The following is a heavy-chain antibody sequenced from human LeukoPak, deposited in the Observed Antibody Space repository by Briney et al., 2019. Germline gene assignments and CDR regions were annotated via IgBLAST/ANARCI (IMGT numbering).Heavy chain of an antibody. CDR1: GGSISSGGYY. V-gene: IGHV4-30-2*01. Sequence: SQTLSLTCTVSGGSISSGGYYWSWIRQPPGKGLEWIGYIYHSGSTYYNPSLKSRVTISVDTSKNQFSLKLSSVTAADTAVYYCARGVIRFLEWLDYWGQGTLVTVSS. J-gene: IGHJ4*02. D-gene: IGHD3-3*01. CDR2: IYHSGST. CDR3: ARGVIRFLEWLDY.